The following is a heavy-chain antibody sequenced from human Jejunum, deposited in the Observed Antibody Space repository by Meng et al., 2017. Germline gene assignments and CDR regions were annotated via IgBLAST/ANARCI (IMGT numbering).Heavy chain of an antibody. CDR1: GYTFTSFA. Sequence: QVQLVESWAGVKKPGASVKVSCKASGYTFTSFAITWVRQAPGQGLEWMGWINGDNGDTNNQQNFQGRLIMTTDTSTSTAYMELRSLRSDDTAVYYCARTLPHSSGDKRGLDYWGQGTLVTVSS. CDR2: INGDNGDT. CDR3: ARTLPHSSGDKRGLDY. J-gene: IGHJ4*02. V-gene: IGHV1-18*01. D-gene: IGHD1-26*01.